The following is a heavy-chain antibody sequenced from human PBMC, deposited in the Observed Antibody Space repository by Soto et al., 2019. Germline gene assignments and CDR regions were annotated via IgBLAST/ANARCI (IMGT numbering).Heavy chain of an antibody. CDR3: AKVSSTSCLDY. D-gene: IGHD2-2*01. CDR1: GFTFSSYV. V-gene: IGHV3-30*18. CDR2: ISYDGSNK. Sequence: GGSLRLSCAASGFTFSSYVMHWVRQSPGKGLEWVAVISYDGSNKYYADSVKGRFTISRDNSKNTLYLQMNSLRAEDTAVYYCAKVSSTSCLDYWGQGTLVTVSS. J-gene: IGHJ4*02.